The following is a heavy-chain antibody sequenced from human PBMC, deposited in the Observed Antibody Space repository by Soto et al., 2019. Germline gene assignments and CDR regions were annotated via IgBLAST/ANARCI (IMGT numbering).Heavy chain of an antibody. J-gene: IGHJ2*01. Sequence: QVQLVESGGGLVKPGGSLRLSCAASGFTFSDYYMSWIRQAPGKGLEWVSCISSSGSTIYYADSVKGRFTISRHNAKNSLSLQMNSLRAEDTAVYYCASAGIAAAGSWYFDLWGRGTLVTVSS. D-gene: IGHD6-13*01. CDR3: ASAGIAAAGSWYFDL. CDR2: ISSSGSTI. V-gene: IGHV3-11*01. CDR1: GFTFSDYY.